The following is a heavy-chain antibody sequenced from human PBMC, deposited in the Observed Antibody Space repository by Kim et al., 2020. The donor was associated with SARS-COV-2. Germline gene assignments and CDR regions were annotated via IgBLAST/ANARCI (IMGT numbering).Heavy chain of an antibody. Sequence: PYLKSRVTISVDTSENQFSLKLSSVTAADTAVYYCASLEYSSSPGFFDYWGQGTLVTVSS. J-gene: IGHJ4*02. D-gene: IGHD6-6*01. CDR3: ASLEYSSSPGFFDY. V-gene: IGHV4-39*07.